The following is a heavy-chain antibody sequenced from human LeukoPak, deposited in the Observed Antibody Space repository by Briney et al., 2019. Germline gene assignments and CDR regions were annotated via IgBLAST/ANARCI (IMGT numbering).Heavy chain of an antibody. CDR1: GFTFSNYY. CDR2: IKGDGSTT. D-gene: IGHD2-2*03. Sequence: PGGSLRLSCAASGFTFSNYYMHWVRQAPEKGLVWVSRIKGDGSTTTYADSVKGRFTISRDNAKNTLYLQMNSLRDEDTAVYYCVRAEMQLGSCTSFNCLFDYWGQGTLVTVSS. J-gene: IGHJ4*02. CDR3: VRAEMQLGSCTSFNCLFDY. V-gene: IGHV3-74*01.